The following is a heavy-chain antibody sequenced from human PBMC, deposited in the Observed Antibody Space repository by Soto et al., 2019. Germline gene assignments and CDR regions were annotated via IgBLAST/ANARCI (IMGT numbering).Heavy chain of an antibody. CDR3: ARVRQYCSATSCYLDP. CDR1: GGSISSSNW. D-gene: IGHD2-2*01. J-gene: IGHJ5*02. CDR2: ILHSGTT. V-gene: IGHV4-4*02. Sequence: PSETLSLTGAVSGGSISSSNWWQWVRQPPGKGLEWIGEILHSGTTNYNPSLKSRVAISVDKSKNQFSLKLNSVTAADTAVYYCARVRQYCSATSCYLDPWGQGTLVTVSS.